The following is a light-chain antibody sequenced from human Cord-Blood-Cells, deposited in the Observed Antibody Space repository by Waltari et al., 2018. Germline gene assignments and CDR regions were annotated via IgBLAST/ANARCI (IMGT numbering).Light chain of an antibody. J-gene: IGKJ4*01. CDR3: QQRSNWLLT. V-gene: IGKV3-11*01. CDR2: DAS. CDR1: QSVSSY. Sequence: EILLTQSPATLSLSPGERATPSCRASQSVSSYLAWYQQKPGQAPRLLIYDASNRATGIPARFSGSGSGTDFTLTISSLEPEDFAVYYCQQRSNWLLTFGGGTKVEIK.